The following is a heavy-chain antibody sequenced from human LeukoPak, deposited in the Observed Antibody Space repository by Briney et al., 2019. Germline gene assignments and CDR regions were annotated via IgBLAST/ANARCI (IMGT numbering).Heavy chain of an antibody. Sequence: AASVKVSCKASGGNFSNYAISWVRQAPGQGLEWMGRIIPVHGITSYAQKFRGRFTITADKSTSAAYMDLSSLRSKHTAVYFCATDSYRGSHFDHYFDFWGQGTLVTVSS. CDR2: IIPVHGIT. CDR3: ATDSYRGSHFDHYFDF. J-gene: IGHJ4*02. CDR1: GGNFSNYA. V-gene: IGHV1-69*04. D-gene: IGHD1-26*01.